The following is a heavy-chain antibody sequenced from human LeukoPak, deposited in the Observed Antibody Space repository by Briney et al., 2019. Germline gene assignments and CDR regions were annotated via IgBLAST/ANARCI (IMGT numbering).Heavy chain of an antibody. D-gene: IGHD3-10*01. V-gene: IGHV5-51*01. CDR1: EYSFTSYW. Sequence: GASLKISCKGSEYSFTSYWIGWVRQMPGKGLEWMGIIYPGDSDSRYRPSFQGQVTISADKSISTAYLQWSSLKASDTAMYYCARRAFGSGSYCDYWGQGTLVTVSS. CDR2: IYPGDSDS. CDR3: ARRAFGSGSYCDY. J-gene: IGHJ4*02.